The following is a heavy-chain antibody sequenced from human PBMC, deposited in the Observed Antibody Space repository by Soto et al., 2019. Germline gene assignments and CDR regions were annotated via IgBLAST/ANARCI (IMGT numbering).Heavy chain of an antibody. CDR3: ANTYLGYCSSTSCYRPDY. V-gene: IGHV3-23*01. Sequence: GGSLKISCAAYGFSFSSYAMSWVRQAPGKGLEWVSAISGSGGSTYYADSVKGRFTISRDNSKNTLYLQMNSLRAEDTAVYYCANTYLGYCSSTSCYRPDYWGQGT. CDR1: GFSFSSYA. J-gene: IGHJ4*02. CDR2: ISGSGGST. D-gene: IGHD2-2*01.